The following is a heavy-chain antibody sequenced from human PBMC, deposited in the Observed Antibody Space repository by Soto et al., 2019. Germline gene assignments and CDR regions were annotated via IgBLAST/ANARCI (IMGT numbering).Heavy chain of an antibody. CDR2: TYYRSKWYN. CDR3: ARGQYYDYVWGSYRRSPDAFAI. D-gene: IGHD3-16*02. Sequence: SQTLSLTCAISGDSVSSNSAAWNWIRQSPSRGLEWLGRTYYRSKWYNDYAVSVKSRITINPDTSKNQFSLQLNSVTPEDTAVYYCARGQYYDYVWGSYRRSPDAFAIWGQGTMVTVSS. J-gene: IGHJ3*02. V-gene: IGHV6-1*01. CDR1: GDSVSSNSAA.